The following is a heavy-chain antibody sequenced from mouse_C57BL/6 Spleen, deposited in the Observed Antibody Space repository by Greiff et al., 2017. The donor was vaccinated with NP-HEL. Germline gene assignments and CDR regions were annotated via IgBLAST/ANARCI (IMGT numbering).Heavy chain of an antibody. Sequence: QVQLQQPGAELVTPGASVKLSCKASGYTFTSYWMHWVKQRPGQGLEWIGEIDPSDSYTNYNQKFKGKSTLTVDKSSSTAYMQLSSLTSEDSAVYYCARGGGYYFDYWGQGTTLTVSS. V-gene: IGHV1-69*01. J-gene: IGHJ2*01. CDR2: IDPSDSYT. CDR3: ARGGGYYFDY. CDR1: GYTFTSYW.